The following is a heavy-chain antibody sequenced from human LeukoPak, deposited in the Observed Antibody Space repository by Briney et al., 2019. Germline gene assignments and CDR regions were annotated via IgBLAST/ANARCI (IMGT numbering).Heavy chain of an antibody. CDR2: IYTSGST. CDR1: GGSISSYY. J-gene: IGHJ4*02. D-gene: IGHD3-22*01. CDR3: ARDLLTNYYDSSGYFVPFDY. V-gene: IGHV4-4*07. Sequence: PSETLSLTCSVSGGSISSYYWSWIRQPAGKGLEWIGRIYTSGSTNYNPSLKSRVTMSVDTSKNQFSLKLSSVTAADTAVYYCARDLLTNYYDSSGYFVPFDYWGQGTLVTVSS.